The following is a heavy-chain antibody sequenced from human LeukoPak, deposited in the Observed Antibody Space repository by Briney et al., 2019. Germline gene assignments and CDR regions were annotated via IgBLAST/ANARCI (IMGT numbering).Heavy chain of an antibody. CDR3: ARLERYSSGFDY. CDR1: GYTFTGYY. D-gene: IGHD6-6*01. CDR2: INPNTGGT. J-gene: IGHJ4*02. V-gene: IGHV1-2*02. Sequence: ASVTVSCKASGYTFTGYYMHWVRQAPGQGLEWMGWINPNTGGTNYAQRFQGRVAMTRDTSINTAYMELSRLRSDDTAVYYCARLERYSSGFDYWGQGTLVTVS.